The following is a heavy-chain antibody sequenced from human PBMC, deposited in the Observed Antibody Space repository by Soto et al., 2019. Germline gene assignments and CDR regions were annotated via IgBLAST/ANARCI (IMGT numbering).Heavy chain of an antibody. J-gene: IGHJ4*02. D-gene: IGHD3-10*01. Sequence: QVQLVQSGAEVKKPGSSVKVSCTASGGTFNSYTINWVRQAPGQGLEWVGRVNPIVGMSNSAQKFQGRVTXTXDXXTSKAYMDLSSLKSDDTAVYYCAPSYGSGSTHFDYWGQGTLVTVSS. CDR2: VNPIVGMS. CDR1: GGTFNSYT. V-gene: IGHV1-69*02. CDR3: APSYGSGSTHFDY.